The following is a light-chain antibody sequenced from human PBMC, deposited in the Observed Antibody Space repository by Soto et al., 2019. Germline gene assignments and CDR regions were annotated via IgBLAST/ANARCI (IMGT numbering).Light chain of an antibody. CDR2: AAS. V-gene: IGKV1-39*01. Sequence: DIQMTQSPSSLSASVGDSVTITCRASQNISNYFNWYQQKPGKAPQLLVYAASSLQSGVPSRFSSSESGTDFTLTISRLQPEDFASYNCQRSYTTPFTFGPGTKVDIK. CDR3: QRSYTTPFT. CDR1: QNISNY. J-gene: IGKJ3*01.